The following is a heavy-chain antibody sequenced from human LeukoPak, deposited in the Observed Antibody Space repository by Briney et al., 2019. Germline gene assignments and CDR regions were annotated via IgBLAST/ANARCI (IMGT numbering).Heavy chain of an antibody. CDR1: GGSFSGYY. D-gene: IGHD5-18*01. J-gene: IGHJ5*02. Sequence: SETLSLTCAVYGGSFSGYYWSWIRQPPGKGLEWIGEINHSGSTNYNPSLKSRVTISVDTSKNQFSLKLSSVTAADTAVYYCARESRRRRGYSNGPGWFDPWGQGTLVTVSS. CDR3: ARESRRRRGYSNGPGWFDP. CDR2: INHSGST. V-gene: IGHV4-34*01.